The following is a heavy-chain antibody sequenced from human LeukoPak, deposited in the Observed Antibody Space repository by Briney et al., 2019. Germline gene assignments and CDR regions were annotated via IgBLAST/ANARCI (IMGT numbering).Heavy chain of an antibody. J-gene: IGHJ4*02. CDR1: GYTFTSYP. Sequence: ASVKVSCKPSGYTFTSYPLSWVRQAPGQGLEWMGWINTNTGNPTYAQGFTGRFVFSSDTSVTTAYLQISNLKAEDTAVYYCARGYDTTGYFSYWGQGTLVTVSS. CDR3: ARGYDTTGYFSY. D-gene: IGHD3-22*01. V-gene: IGHV7-4-1*02. CDR2: INTNTGNP.